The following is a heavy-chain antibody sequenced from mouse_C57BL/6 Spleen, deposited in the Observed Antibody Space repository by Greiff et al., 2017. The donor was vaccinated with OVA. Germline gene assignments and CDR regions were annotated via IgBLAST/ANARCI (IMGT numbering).Heavy chain of an antibody. CDR1: GYSITSGYY. J-gene: IGHJ2*01. Sequence: EVQLVESGPGLVKPSQSLSLTCSVTGYSITSGYYWNWIRQFPGNKLEWMGYISYDGSNNYNPSLKNRISITRDTSKNQFFLKLNSVTTEDTATYYCARKIYSNYMDYWGQGTTLTVSS. D-gene: IGHD2-5*01. CDR3: ARKIYSNYMDY. CDR2: ISYDGSN. V-gene: IGHV3-6*01.